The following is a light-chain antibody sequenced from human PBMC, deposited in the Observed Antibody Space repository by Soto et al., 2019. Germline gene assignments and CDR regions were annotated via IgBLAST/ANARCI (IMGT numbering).Light chain of an antibody. Sequence: LLTQPPPASGAPRRGGPISFFWSGSSIGTNSVNWYRQLPGTAPKLLIYGNNQRPSGVPDRFSGSKSGTSASLAISGLQSEDEAEYYCAAWDGSLNNVLFGGGTKVTVL. J-gene: IGLJ2*01. V-gene: IGLV1-44*01. CDR2: GNN. CDR3: AAWDGSLNNVL. CDR1: GSSIGTNS.